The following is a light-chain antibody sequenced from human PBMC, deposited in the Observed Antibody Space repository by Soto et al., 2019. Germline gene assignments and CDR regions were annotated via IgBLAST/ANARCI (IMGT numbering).Light chain of an antibody. CDR1: SSNIGNNY. CDR3: GTWDSSLSGVV. J-gene: IGLJ2*01. Sequence: QSVLTQPPSVSAAPGQKVTISCSGSSSNIGNNYVSWYQQLPGTAPKLLIYDSNNRPSGIPDRFSGSKSGTSATLGITGLQTGDEADYYCGTWDSSLSGVVFGGGTKLTVL. CDR2: DSN. V-gene: IGLV1-51*01.